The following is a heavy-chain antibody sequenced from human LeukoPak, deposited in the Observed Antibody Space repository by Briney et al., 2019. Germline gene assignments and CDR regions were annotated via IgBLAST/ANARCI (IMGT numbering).Heavy chain of an antibody. Sequence: ASVKVSCKASGYTFTSYAMNWVRQAPGQGLEWVGWINTNTGNPTYAQGFTGRFVFSLDTSVSTAYLQISSLKAEDTAVYYCARTPPFYNWNYATGDYWGQGTLVTVSS. V-gene: IGHV7-4-1*02. J-gene: IGHJ4*02. D-gene: IGHD1-7*01. CDR1: GYTFTSYA. CDR3: ARTPPFYNWNYATGDY. CDR2: INTNTGNP.